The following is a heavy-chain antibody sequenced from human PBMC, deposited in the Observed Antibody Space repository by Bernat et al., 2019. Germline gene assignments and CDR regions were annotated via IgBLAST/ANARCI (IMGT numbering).Heavy chain of an antibody. D-gene: IGHD3-9*01. V-gene: IGHV3-30-3*01. CDR2: ISYDGSNK. J-gene: IGHJ6*03. Sequence: QVQLVESGGGVVQPGRSLRLSCAASGFTFSTYAMHWVRQAPGKGLAWVAVISYDGSNKYYADSVKGRFTISRDNSKNTLYLQMNSLRAEDTAVYYCASFAPGFSYYYYYMDVWGKGTTVTVSS. CDR3: ASFAPGFSYYYYYMDV. CDR1: GFTFSTYA.